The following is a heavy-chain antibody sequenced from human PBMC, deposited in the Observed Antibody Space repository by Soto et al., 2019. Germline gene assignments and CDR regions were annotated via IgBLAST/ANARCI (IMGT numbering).Heavy chain of an antibody. V-gene: IGHV6-1*01. CDR1: GDSVSGNSAA. CDR2: TYYRSRWYN. J-gene: IGHJ6*02. CDR3: AREVGYSSGWFHWDYYYYGMDV. D-gene: IGHD6-19*01. Sequence: SQTLSLTCAISGDSVSGNSAAWNWIRQSPSRGLEWLGRTYYRSRWYNDYAVSVKSRITINPDTSKNQLSLQLNSVTPEDTAVYYCAREVGYSSGWFHWDYYYYGMDVWGQGTTVTVSS.